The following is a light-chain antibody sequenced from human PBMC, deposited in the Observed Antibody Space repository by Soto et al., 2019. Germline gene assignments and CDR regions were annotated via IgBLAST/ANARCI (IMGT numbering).Light chain of an antibody. J-gene: IGLJ1*01. Sequence: QSVLTQPPSASGTPGQRVTISCSGGSSNIGINTVNWYQQLPGTAPKVLIYTDNERPSGVPDRFSGSKSGTSASLAINGLQSGDEADYYCISYTGSDTSYVFGTGTKLTVL. CDR2: TDN. CDR3: ISYTGSDTSYV. CDR1: SSNIGINT. V-gene: IGLV1-44*01.